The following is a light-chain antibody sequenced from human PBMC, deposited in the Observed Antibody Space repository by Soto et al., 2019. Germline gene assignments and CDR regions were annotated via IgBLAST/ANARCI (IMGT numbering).Light chain of an antibody. Sequence: EIVMTQSPATLSVSAGERATLSCRASQSVSGNLAWYQQKPGQAPRLLISGASTRATGIPARFGGSGSGTEFTLTISSLQSEDFAVYYCQQYNNWPRTFGQGTKVDIK. CDR3: QQYNNWPRT. J-gene: IGKJ1*01. V-gene: IGKV3D-15*01. CDR2: GAS. CDR1: QSVSGN.